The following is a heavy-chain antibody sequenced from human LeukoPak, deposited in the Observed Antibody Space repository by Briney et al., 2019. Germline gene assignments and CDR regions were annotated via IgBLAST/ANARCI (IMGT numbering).Heavy chain of an antibody. D-gene: IGHD2-15*01. V-gene: IGHV1-18*01. Sequence: ASVKVSCKASGYTFTSYGISWVRQAPGQGLEWMGWISAYNGNTNYAQKLQGRVTMTTDTSTSTAYMELRSLRSDDTAVYYSARYRPYLRSGQYYYYYYMDVWGKGTTVTVSS. CDR3: ARYRPYLRSGQYYYYYYMDV. CDR1: GYTFTSYG. J-gene: IGHJ6*03. CDR2: ISAYNGNT.